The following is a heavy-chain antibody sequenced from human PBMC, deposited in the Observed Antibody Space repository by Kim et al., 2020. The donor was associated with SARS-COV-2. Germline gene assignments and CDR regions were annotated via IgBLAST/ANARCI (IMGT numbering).Heavy chain of an antibody. V-gene: IGHV3-30*18. CDR1: GFTFSSYG. J-gene: IGHJ4*02. CDR3: AKDSPRYFDWFTFDY. Sequence: GGSLRLSCAASGFTFSSYGMHWVRQAPGKGLEWVAVISYDGSNKYYADSVKGRFTISRDTSKNTLYLQMNSLRAEDTAVYYCAKDSPRYFDWFTFDYWGQGTLVTVSS. CDR2: ISYDGSNK. D-gene: IGHD3-9*01.